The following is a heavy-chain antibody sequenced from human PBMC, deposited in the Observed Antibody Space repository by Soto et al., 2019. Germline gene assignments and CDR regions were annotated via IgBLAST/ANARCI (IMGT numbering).Heavy chain of an antibody. D-gene: IGHD6-13*01. Sequence: SLRLSCSASGFTFSSYEMNWFRQAPGKGLEWVSYISSSGSTIYYADSVKGRFTISRDNAKNSLYLQMNSLRAEDTAVYYCARTIAAADPTCFDYWGQGTLVTVSS. J-gene: IGHJ4*02. CDR1: GFTFSSYE. CDR2: ISSSGSTI. V-gene: IGHV3-48*03. CDR3: ARTIAAADPTCFDY.